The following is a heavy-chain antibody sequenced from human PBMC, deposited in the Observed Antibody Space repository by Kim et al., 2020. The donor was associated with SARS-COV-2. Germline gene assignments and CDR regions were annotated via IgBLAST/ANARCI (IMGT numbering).Heavy chain of an antibody. CDR2: ISSSSSYI. J-gene: IGHJ4*02. V-gene: IGHV3-21*01. Sequence: GGSLRPSCAASGFTFSSYSMNWVRQAPGKGLEWVSSISSSSSYIYYADSVKGRFTISRDNAKNSLYLQMNSLRAEDTAVYYCARDSRPYWDYDSSGYSPFDYWGQGTLVTVSS. CDR1: GFTFSSYS. CDR3: ARDSRPYWDYDSSGYSPFDY. D-gene: IGHD3-22*01.